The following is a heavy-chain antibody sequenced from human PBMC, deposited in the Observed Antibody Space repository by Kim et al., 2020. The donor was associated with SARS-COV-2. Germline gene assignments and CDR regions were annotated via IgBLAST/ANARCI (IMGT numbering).Heavy chain of an antibody. CDR2: ISSSSSYI. J-gene: IGHJ4*02. Sequence: GGSLRLSCAASGFTFSSYSMNWVRQAPGKGLEWFSSISSSSSYIYYADSVKGRFTISRDNTKNSLYLQMNSLRAEDTAVYYCARDRGSGWYLGDYWGQGTLVTVSS. D-gene: IGHD6-19*01. V-gene: IGHV3-21*01. CDR1: GFTFSSYS. CDR3: ARDRGSGWYLGDY.